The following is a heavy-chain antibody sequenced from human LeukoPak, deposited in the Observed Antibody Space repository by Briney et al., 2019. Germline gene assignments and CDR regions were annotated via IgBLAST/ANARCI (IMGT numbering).Heavy chain of an antibody. CDR2: IRSNSDGGTI. CDR1: GLIFRNYA. D-gene: IGHD3-22*01. Sequence: PGGSLRLSCTASGLIFRNYAMTWVRQAPGKGLEWVGRIRSNSDGGTIDYAAPVKGRFTLSRDDSKTTLYLQMNSLQTEDTAVYYCATDFYDSTWGQGTLVTVSS. CDR3: ATDFYDST. V-gene: IGHV3-15*01. J-gene: IGHJ5*02.